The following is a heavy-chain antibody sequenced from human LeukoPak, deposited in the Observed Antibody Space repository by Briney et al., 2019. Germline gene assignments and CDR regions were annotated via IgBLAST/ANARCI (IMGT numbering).Heavy chain of an antibody. V-gene: IGHV3-23*01. CDR1: GFTFSSYA. J-gene: IGHJ4*02. CDR2: ISGSGGST. D-gene: IGHD3-22*01. CDR3: ARDRGDSSGYYYGYFDY. Sequence: AGGSLRLSCAASGFTFSSYAMSWVRQAPGKGLEWVSAISGSGGSTYYADSVKGRFTISRDNAKNSLYLQMNSLRAEDTAVYYCARDRGDSSGYYYGYFDYWGQGTLVTVSS.